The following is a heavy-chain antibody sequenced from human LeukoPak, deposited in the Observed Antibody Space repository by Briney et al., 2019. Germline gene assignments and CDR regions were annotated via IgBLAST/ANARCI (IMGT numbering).Heavy chain of an antibody. CDR3: ARHSYYYYGMDV. V-gene: IGHV4-59*08. Sequence: GSLRLSCAASGFSFSDYNMNWVRQPPGKGLEWIGYIYYSGTTNYNPSLKSRVTTSVDTSKNQFSLNLSSVTAADTAVYYCARHSYYYYGMDVWGQGTTVTVSS. CDR1: GFSFSDYN. CDR2: IYYSGTT. J-gene: IGHJ6*02.